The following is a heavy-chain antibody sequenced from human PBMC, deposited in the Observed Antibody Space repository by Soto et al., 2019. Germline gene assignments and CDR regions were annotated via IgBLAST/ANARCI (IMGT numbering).Heavy chain of an antibody. CDR1: TASLSSGNYY. Sequence: QVQLQESGPGLVKPSQTLSLTCTVSTASLSSGNYYWTWIRQHPGKGLEWIGYIYYSGSTYYNPSLKSRVTISVDTSMNQFSLKLSSVTAVDTAMYYCARGMGRYYFDYWGQGTLVTVSS. CDR2: IYYSGST. CDR3: ARGMGRYYFDY. D-gene: IGHD1-26*01. V-gene: IGHV4-31*03. J-gene: IGHJ4*02.